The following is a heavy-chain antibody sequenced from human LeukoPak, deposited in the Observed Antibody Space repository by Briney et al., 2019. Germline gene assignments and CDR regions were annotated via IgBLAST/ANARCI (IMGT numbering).Heavy chain of an antibody. CDR3: ARDRYGSGSYGYYFDY. CDR1: GGSISSGSYY. J-gene: IGHJ4*02. Sequence: SETLSLTCTVSGGSISSGSYYWSWIRQPAGKGLEWIGRIYTSGSTNYNPSLKSRVTISVDTSKNQFSLKLSSVTAADTAVYYCARDRYGSGSYGYYFDYWGQGTLVTVSS. V-gene: IGHV4-61*02. CDR2: IYTSGST. D-gene: IGHD3-10*01.